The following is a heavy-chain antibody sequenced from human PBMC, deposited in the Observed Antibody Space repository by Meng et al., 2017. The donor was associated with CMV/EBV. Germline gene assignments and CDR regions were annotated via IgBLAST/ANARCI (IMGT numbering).Heavy chain of an antibody. CDR1: YTFTSYG. J-gene: IGHJ4*02. CDR2: ISAYNGNT. D-gene: IGHD6-19*01. Sequence: YTFTSYGISWVRQAPGQGLEWMGWISAYNGNTNYAQKLQGRVTMTTDKSTSTAYMELRSLRSDDTAVYYCASFGAVAGIGSGRLDYWGQGTLVTVSS. CDR3: ASFGAVAGIGSGRLDY. V-gene: IGHV1-18*01.